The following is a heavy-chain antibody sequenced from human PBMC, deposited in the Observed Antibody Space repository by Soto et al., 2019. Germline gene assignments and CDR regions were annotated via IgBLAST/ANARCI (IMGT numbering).Heavy chain of an antibody. D-gene: IGHD6-19*01. CDR3: ARDKLAVASDAFDI. Sequence: ASGKVSCKASVYTFTSYAMHWVRQAPGQRLEWMGWINAGNGNTKYSQKFQGRVTITRDTSASTAYMELSSLRSEDTAVYYCARDKLAVASDAFDIWGQGTMVTVSS. CDR2: INAGNGNT. J-gene: IGHJ3*02. V-gene: IGHV1-3*01. CDR1: VYTFTSYA.